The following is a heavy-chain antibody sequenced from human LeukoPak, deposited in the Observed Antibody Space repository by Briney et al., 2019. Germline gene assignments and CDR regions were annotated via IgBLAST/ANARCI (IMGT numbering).Heavy chain of an antibody. V-gene: IGHV4-34*01. J-gene: IGHJ3*02. CDR3: AREFPSRHIMVVTADDAFDI. D-gene: IGHD2-21*02. CDR1: SGSFSGYY. Sequence: PSETLSLTCAVYSGSFSGYYWSWIRQPPGKGLEWIGEINHSGSTNYNPSLKSRVTISVDTSKNQFSLKLSSVTAADTAVYYCAREFPSRHIMVVTADDAFDIWGQGTMVTVSS. CDR2: INHSGST.